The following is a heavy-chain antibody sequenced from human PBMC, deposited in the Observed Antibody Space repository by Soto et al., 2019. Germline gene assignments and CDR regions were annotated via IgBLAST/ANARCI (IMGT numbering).Heavy chain of an antibody. J-gene: IGHJ6*02. CDR1: GGSFSGYY. CDR3: ARRNYFYALDV. V-gene: IGHV4-34*01. Sequence: SETLSLTCAVSGGSFSGYYWGWVRQPPGKGLEWVGEINYSGSTDYNPSLKRRVTISVDTSKNQVSLKVTSVTAADTAMYYCARRNYFYALDVWGQGTTVTVSS. CDR2: INYSGST.